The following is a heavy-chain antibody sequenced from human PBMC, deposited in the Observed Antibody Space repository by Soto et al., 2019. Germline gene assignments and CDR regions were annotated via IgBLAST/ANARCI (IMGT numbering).Heavy chain of an antibody. J-gene: IGHJ6*02. Sequence: ARSLRLSCAASGFTFSSYAMSWVRQGPGKGLEWVSAISGSGGSTYYADSVTGRFTISRDNSKNTLYLQMNSLRAEDTAVYYCAKNNGNCFNYYYGMDVWGQGTTVTVSS. CDR2: ISGSGGST. V-gene: IGHV3-23*01. CDR1: GFTFSSYA. D-gene: IGHD2-15*01. CDR3: AKNNGNCFNYYYGMDV.